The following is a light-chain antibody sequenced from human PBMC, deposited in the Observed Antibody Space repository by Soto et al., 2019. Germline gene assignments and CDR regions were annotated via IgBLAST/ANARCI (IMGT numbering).Light chain of an antibody. CDR3: QKYSSVIT. CDR2: AAS. J-gene: IGKJ5*01. V-gene: IGKV1-27*01. CDR1: QGISNF. Sequence: DIQMTQSPSSLSASVGARVTITCRASQGISNFLAWYQQKPGKVPKLLISAASTLQSGVPSRFSGSGSGTDVTLTITSLQPEDVATYYCQKYSSVITFGQGTRLEI.